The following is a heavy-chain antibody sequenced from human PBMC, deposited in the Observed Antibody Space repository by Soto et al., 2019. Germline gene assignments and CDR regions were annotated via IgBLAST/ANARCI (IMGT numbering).Heavy chain of an antibody. V-gene: IGHV2-5*01. J-gene: IGHJ4*02. CDR2: IYWNDDK. D-gene: IGHD6-19*01. CDR1: GFSLSTSGVG. CDR3: VRRWVQQWPVLGEFEY. Sequence: SGPTLVNPTQTLTLTCTFSGFSLSTSGVGVGWIRQPPGKALEWLALIYWNDDKRYSPSLKSRLTITKDTSKNQVVLTMTNMGPVDTSTYYCVRRWVQQWPVLGEFEYWGEGILVTVCS.